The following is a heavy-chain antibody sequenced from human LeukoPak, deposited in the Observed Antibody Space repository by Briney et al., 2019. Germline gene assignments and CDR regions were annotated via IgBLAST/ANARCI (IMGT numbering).Heavy chain of an antibody. CDR2: IHHSGST. V-gene: IGHV4-34*09. J-gene: IGHJ5*02. D-gene: IGHD3-10*01. CDR1: SDSLSSYY. CDR3: ANYGSGSYRFDP. Sequence: SETLSLTCAVYSDSLSSYYRSWIRQHPGKGLEWIGYIHHSGSTYYNPSLKSRLIISLDTSKNQFSLKLNSVTAADTAVYYCANYGSGSYRFDPWGQGTLVTVSS.